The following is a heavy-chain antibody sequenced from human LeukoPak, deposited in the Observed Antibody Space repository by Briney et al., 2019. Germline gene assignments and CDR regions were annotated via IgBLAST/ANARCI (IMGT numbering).Heavy chain of an antibody. CDR2: ISSSGST. D-gene: IGHD3/OR15-3a*01. Sequence: PSETLSLTCTVSGDSISSGDYYWSWIRQPAGKGLEWIGRISSSGSTNYNPSLKGRVTISVDTSKNQFSLKLSSVTAADTAVYYCARQTGSGLFILPGGQGTLVTVSS. CDR3: ARQTGSGLFILP. V-gene: IGHV4-61*02. CDR1: GDSISSGDYY. J-gene: IGHJ4*02.